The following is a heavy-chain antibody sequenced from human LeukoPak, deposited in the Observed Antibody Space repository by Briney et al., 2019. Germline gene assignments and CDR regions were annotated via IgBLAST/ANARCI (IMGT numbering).Heavy chain of an antibody. V-gene: IGHV1-2*02. CDR2: INPNSGGT. D-gene: IGHD4-17*01. CDR1: GYTFTDHY. J-gene: IGHJ4*02. CDR3: ARDKYGHYGDSTRRSGDY. Sequence: GSVTVSCKASGYTFTDHYMHWVRQAPGQGPEWMGWINPNSGGTNYAQNFQGTVTMTSDTSISTAYMDLSRLRSDDTAVYYCARDKYGHYGDSTRRSGDYWGQGTLVTVSS.